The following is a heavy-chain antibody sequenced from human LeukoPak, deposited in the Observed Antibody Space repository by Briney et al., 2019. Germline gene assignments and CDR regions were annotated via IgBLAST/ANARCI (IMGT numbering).Heavy chain of an antibody. CDR2: ISDYNGYT. J-gene: IGHJ5*02. CDR1: GHTLSRYG. CDR3: ARDRCGGGSCYPPYNWFDP. Sequence: ASVKVSCKASGHTLSRYGISWVRQAPGQGLEWMGWISDYNGYTKYAQKLQGRVTMTTDTSTSTAYMELRSLRSDDTAVYYCARDRCGGGSCYPPYNWFDPWGQGTLVTVSS. V-gene: IGHV1-18*01. D-gene: IGHD2-15*01.